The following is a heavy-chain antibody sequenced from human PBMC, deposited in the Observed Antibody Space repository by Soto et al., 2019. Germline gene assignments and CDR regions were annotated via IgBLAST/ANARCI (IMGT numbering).Heavy chain of an antibody. Sequence: SETLSLTCTVSNDSINNNNFYWSWIRQYPGKGLEWIGYIYHSGSTYYNPSLKSRVSISVDTSRNQFSLTLSSVTAADTAVYYCATSSIGDSSGYFPFWGQGTLVTVSS. V-gene: IGHV4-31*03. D-gene: IGHD3-22*01. J-gene: IGHJ4*02. CDR3: ATSSIGDSSGYFPF. CDR2: IYHSGST. CDR1: NDSINNNNFY.